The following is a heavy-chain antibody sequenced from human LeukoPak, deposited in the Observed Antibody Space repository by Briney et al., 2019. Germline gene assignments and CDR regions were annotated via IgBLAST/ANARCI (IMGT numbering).Heavy chain of an antibody. CDR1: GYTFTSYY. CDR3: AKNPRPVPVIRYYYYYYMDV. V-gene: IGHV1-46*01. D-gene: IGHD3-16*02. Sequence: ASVKVSCKASGYTFTSYYMHWVRQAPGQGLEWMGIINPSGGSTSYAQKFQGRVTMTRDTSTSTVYMELSSLRSEDTAVYYCAKNPRPVPVIRYYYYYYMDVWGKGTTVTVSS. CDR2: INPSGGST. J-gene: IGHJ6*03.